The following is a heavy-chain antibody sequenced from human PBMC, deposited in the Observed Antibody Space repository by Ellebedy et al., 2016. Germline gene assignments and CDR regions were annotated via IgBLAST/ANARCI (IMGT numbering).Heavy chain of an antibody. CDR3: ARTSDYGDAGWFDP. Sequence: GGSLRLSCAASGFTFSSYGVHWVRQAPGKGLEWVAVIWYDGSNKYYADSVKGRFTISRDNSKNTLYLQMNSLRAEDTAVYYCARTSDYGDAGWFDPWGQGTLVTVSS. J-gene: IGHJ5*02. D-gene: IGHD4-17*01. CDR1: GFTFSSYG. CDR2: IWYDGSNK. V-gene: IGHV3-33*01.